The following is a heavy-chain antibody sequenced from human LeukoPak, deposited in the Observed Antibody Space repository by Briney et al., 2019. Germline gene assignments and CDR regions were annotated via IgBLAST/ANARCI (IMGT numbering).Heavy chain of an antibody. CDR2: IYPGDSNT. V-gene: IGHV5-51*01. J-gene: IGHJ4*02. Sequence: GESLKISCKGSGYSFSNYWIGWVRQMPGKGLEWMGIIYPGDSNTRYSPSFQGQVTISTDKSISTAYLQWSSLKASDTAMYYCARSRDGYSIDYWGQGTLVTVSS. CDR3: ARSRDGYSIDY. CDR1: GYSFSNYW. D-gene: IGHD5-24*01.